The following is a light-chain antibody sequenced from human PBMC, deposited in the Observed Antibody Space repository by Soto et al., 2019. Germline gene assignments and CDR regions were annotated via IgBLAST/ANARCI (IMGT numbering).Light chain of an antibody. CDR3: SSYTSSDTRV. CDR1: SSDVGGYNC. V-gene: IGLV2-14*01. Sequence: QSALTQPASVSGSPGQSITISCTGTSSDVGGYNCVSWYQQHPGKAPKLIIYEVTNRPAGVSNRFSGSKSGTTASLTISGLQAEDEADYYFSSYTSSDTRVFGTGNKVTVL. J-gene: IGLJ1*01. CDR2: EVT.